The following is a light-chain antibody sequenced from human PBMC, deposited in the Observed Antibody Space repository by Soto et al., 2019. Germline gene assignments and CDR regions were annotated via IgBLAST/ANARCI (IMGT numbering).Light chain of an antibody. CDR3: CSYAGSYTHV. CDR1: SSDVGGYNY. Sequence: QSALTQPRSVSGSPGQSVTISCTGTSSDVGGYNYVSWYQQHPGKAPKLILYDVSKRPSGVPDRFSGSKPGNTASLTISGLQAEDEADYYCCSYAGSYTHVFGTGTKVTVL. J-gene: IGLJ1*01. CDR2: DVS. V-gene: IGLV2-11*01.